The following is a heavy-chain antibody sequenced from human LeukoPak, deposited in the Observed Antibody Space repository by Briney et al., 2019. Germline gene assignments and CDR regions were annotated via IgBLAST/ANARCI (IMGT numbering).Heavy chain of an antibody. Sequence: GGSLRLSCTASGFTFSRYWMTWVRQGPGKWLEWVANIRQDGSDKYYVDSVKGRFTISRDNAKNSLYLQMNSLRAEDTAVYYCAKVPTRGSYFDYWGQGTLVTVSS. CDR3: AKVPTRGSYFDY. CDR2: IRQDGSDK. CDR1: GFTFSRYW. D-gene: IGHD1-26*01. V-gene: IGHV3-7*05. J-gene: IGHJ4*02.